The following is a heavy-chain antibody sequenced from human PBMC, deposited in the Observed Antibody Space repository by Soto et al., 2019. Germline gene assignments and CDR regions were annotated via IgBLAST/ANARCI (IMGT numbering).Heavy chain of an antibody. V-gene: IGHV2-5*01. D-gene: IGHD3-3*01. CDR1: GLSLSNGKLG. Sequence: SGPTLVNPTETLTLTCTVSGLSLSNGKLGVSWIRQPPGKALEWLALIYWSGDKRFSPSLNNRLTITKDTSKNQVVLTMTNMDPVDTATYYCERLITLFGVFNINRIDPWGQGMLVTVSS. J-gene: IGHJ5*02. CDR3: ERLITLFGVFNINRIDP. CDR2: IYWSGDK.